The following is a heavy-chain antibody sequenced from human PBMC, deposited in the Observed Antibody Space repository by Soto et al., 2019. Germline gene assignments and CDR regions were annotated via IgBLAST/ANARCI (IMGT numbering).Heavy chain of an antibody. Sequence: SETLSLTCTVSGGSISSYYWSWIRQPPGKGLEWIGYIYYSGSTNYNPSLKSRVTISVDTSKNQFSLKLSSVTAADTAVYYCARRGSHSTDSTNYFDYWGQGTLVTVSS. CDR2: IYYSGST. CDR3: ARRGSHSTDSTNYFDY. D-gene: IGHD4-17*01. J-gene: IGHJ4*02. V-gene: IGHV4-59*01. CDR1: GGSISSYY.